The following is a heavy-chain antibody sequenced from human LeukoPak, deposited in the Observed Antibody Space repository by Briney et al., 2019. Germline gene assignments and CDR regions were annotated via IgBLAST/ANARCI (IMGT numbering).Heavy chain of an antibody. D-gene: IGHD5-24*01. CDR2: IYYSGST. J-gene: IGHJ6*03. CDR1: GGSISSYY. V-gene: IGHV4-59*01. CDR3: ARVGGLQYYYYYMDV. Sequence: PSETLSLTCTVPGGSISSYYWSWIRQPPGKGLEWIGYIYYSGSTNYNPSLKSRVTISVDTSKNQFSLKLSSVTAADTAVYYCARVGGLQYYYYYMDVWGKGTTVTVSS.